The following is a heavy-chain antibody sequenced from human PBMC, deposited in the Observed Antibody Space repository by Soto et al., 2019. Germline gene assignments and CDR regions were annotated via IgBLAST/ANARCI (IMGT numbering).Heavy chain of an antibody. J-gene: IGHJ6*03. CDR2: IKQDGSEK. CDR3: ARGPLLDYYYYYYMDV. V-gene: IGHV3-7*01. CDR1: GFTFSSYW. Sequence: GGSLRLSCAASGFTFSSYWMSWVRQAPGKGLEWVANIKQDGSEKYDVDSVKGRFTIVRDNAENSLYLQMNSLRAEDTAVYYCARGPLLDYYYYYYMDVWGKGTTVTVSS. D-gene: IGHD2-15*01.